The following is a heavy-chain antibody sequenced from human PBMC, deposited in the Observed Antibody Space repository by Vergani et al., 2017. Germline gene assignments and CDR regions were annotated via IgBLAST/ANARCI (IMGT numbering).Heavy chain of an antibody. CDR2: IIPILGIA. V-gene: IGHV1-69*08. Sequence: QVQLVQSGAEVKKPGSSVKVSCKASGGTFSSYTISWVRQAPGQGLEWMGRIIPILGIANYAQNFQGRVTITADKSTSTTYIELGNLRSDDTALYYCARDYYDSSGYYDVPYYYYGMDVWGQGTTVTVS. CDR3: ARDYYDSSGYYDVPYYYYGMDV. CDR1: GGTFSSYT. D-gene: IGHD3-22*01. J-gene: IGHJ6*02.